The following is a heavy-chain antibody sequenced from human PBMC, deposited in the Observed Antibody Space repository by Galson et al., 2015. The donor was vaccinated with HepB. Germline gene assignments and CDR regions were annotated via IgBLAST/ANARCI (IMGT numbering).Heavy chain of an antibody. J-gene: IGHJ4*02. V-gene: IGHV3-7*03. D-gene: IGHD3-16*01. CDR2: IKQDGTEK. CDR3: ARVGWSDGHVFFDY. Sequence: SLRLSCAASGFPFSIYWMSWVRQTPGKGPEWVATIKQDGTEKYYVDSVKGRFTISRDNAKNSLFLQMNSLRVEDTAVYYCARVGWSDGHVFFDYWGQGAQVTVSS. CDR1: GFPFSIYW.